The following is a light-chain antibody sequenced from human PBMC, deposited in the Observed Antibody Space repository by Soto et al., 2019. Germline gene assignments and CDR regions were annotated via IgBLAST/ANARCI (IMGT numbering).Light chain of an antibody. CDR3: AAWDDSLRAVV. V-gene: IGLV1-44*01. CDR1: GSNIGTHA. CDR2: RNH. Sequence: QSVLTQAPSESATPGQRVTISCSGSGSNIGTHAVNWYQQVPGTAPTLLIFRNHQRPSGVPERFSGSKSGTSASLAISGPQSEDESDYDCAAWDDSLRAVVFGGGTKLTVL. J-gene: IGLJ2*01.